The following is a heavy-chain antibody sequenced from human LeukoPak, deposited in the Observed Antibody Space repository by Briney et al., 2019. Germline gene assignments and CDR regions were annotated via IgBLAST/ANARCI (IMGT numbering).Heavy chain of an antibody. J-gene: IGHJ4*02. D-gene: IGHD3-3*01. V-gene: IGHV3-23*01. Sequence: SGGSLRLSCAASQFIFSTCAMSWVRQAPGKGLEWVSGITSSGGSTYYADSVRGRFTISRDNSKNTLYLQMNSLRAEDTAVYYCAKDNYDFWSGYYGPLDYWGQGTLVTVSS. CDR2: ITSSGGST. CDR3: AKDNYDFWSGYYGPLDY. CDR1: QFIFSTCA.